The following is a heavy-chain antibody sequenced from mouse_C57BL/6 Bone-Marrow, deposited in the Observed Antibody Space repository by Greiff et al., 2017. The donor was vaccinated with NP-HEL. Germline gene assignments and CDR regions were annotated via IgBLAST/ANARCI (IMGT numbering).Heavy chain of an antibody. V-gene: IGHV1-81*01. CDR2: IYPRSGNT. CDR1: GYTFTSYG. J-gene: IGHJ2*01. Sequence: QVQLQQSGAELARPGASVKLSCKASGYTFTSYGISWVKQRTGQGLEWIGEIYPRSGNTYYNEKFKGKATLTADKSSSTAYMELRSLTSEDSAVYFCAREGMVTGGYYFDYWGQGTTLTVSS. CDR3: AREGMVTGGYYFDY. D-gene: IGHD2-3*01.